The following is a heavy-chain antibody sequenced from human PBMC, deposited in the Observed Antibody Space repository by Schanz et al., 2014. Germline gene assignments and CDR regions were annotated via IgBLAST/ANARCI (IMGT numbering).Heavy chain of an antibody. Sequence: VHLVESGGGLVKPGGSLRLSCAASGFTFSAYWMAWVRQAPGKGLEWVAAINQAASVQYYVDSVKGRFTISRDDAKNSHYLQMNSLRVEDTAVFYCVKIGYTHWSLDDWGQGILVTVSS. D-gene: IGHD6-13*01. CDR1: GFTFSAYW. CDR3: VKIGYTHWSLDD. J-gene: IGHJ4*02. V-gene: IGHV3-7*01. CDR2: INQAASVQ.